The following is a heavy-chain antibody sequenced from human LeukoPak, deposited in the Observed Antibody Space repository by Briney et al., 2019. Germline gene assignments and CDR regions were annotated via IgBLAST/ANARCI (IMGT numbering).Heavy chain of an antibody. J-gene: IGHJ4*02. CDR3: AREAGYCSSTSCLSY. Sequence: ASVKISCKASGYTFTSYAMNWVRQAPGQGLEWMGGIIPIFGTANYAQKFQGRVTITADESTSTAYMELSSLRSEDTAVYYCAREAGYCSSTSCLSYWGQGTLVTVSS. CDR2: IIPIFGTA. D-gene: IGHD2-2*03. CDR1: GYTFTSYA. V-gene: IGHV1-69*13.